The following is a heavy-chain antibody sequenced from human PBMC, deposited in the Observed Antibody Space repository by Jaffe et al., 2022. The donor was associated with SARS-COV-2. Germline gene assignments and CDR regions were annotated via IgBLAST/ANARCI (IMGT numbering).Heavy chain of an antibody. CDR3: ARTFPTFYYGMDV. D-gene: IGHD3-16*01. J-gene: IGHJ6*02. CDR1: GFTVSSNY. Sequence: EVQLVESGGGLIQPGGSLRLSCAASGFTVSSNYMSWVRQAPGKGLEWVSVIYSGGSTYYADSVKGRFTISRDNSKNTLYLQMNSLRAEDTAVYYCARTFPTFYYGMDVWGQGTTVTVSS. CDR2: IYSGGST. V-gene: IGHV3-53*01.